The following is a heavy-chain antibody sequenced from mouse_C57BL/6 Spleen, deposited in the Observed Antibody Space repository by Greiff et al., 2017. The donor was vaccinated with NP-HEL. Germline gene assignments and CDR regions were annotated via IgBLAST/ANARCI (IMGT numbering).Heavy chain of an antibody. Sequence: QVQLQQSGAELVRPGASVTLSCKASGYTFTDYEMHWVKQTPVHGLEWIGAIDPETGGTAYNQKFKGKAILTADKSSSTAYIALRSLTSEDSAVYYCTSSLYYGSSPSAMDYWGQGTSVTVSS. D-gene: IGHD1-1*01. V-gene: IGHV1-15*01. CDR1: GYTFTDYE. CDR2: IDPETGGT. CDR3: TSSLYYGSSPSAMDY. J-gene: IGHJ4*01.